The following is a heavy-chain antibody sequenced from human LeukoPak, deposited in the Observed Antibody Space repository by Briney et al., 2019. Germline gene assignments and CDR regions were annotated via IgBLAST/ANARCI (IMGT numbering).Heavy chain of an antibody. CDR1: GGSITSGPYY. D-gene: IGHD3-3*01. Sequence: SQTLSLTCSVSGGSITSGPYYWTWIRQHPGKGLGWIGYIHHTGSTSYHPSLKSRVSISLDTSKNQFSLKLTSVTAADTAVYYCASGSGYYPIGYYGMAVWGQGTKVTVSS. CDR3: ASGSGYYPIGYYGMAV. CDR2: IHHTGST. J-gene: IGHJ6*02. V-gene: IGHV4-31*03.